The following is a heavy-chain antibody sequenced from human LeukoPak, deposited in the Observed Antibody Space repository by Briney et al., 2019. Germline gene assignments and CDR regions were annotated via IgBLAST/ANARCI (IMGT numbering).Heavy chain of an antibody. CDR3: ARDGNGYCSGGTCYSCPDY. CDR1: GFTFSSYS. J-gene: IGHJ4*02. CDR2: ISSRSSYI. V-gene: IGHV3-21*01. Sequence: GGSLRLSCAASGFTFSSYSMNWVRQAPGKGLEWVSSISSRSSYIYYADSVKGRFTISRDNAKNSLYLQMNSLRAEDTVVYYCARDGNGYCSGGTCYSCPDYWGQGTLVTVSS. D-gene: IGHD2-15*01.